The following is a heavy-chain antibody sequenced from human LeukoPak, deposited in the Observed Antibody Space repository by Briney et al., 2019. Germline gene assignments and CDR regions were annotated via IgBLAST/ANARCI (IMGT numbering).Heavy chain of an antibody. J-gene: IGHJ4*02. CDR1: GYSISDVFY. D-gene: IGHD6-19*01. CDR3: AKASEGRIAVAENSFFDY. CDR2: IYHSGST. V-gene: IGHV4-38-2*02. Sequence: SETLSLTCTVSGYSISDVFYWGWIRQPPGKGLEWIGSIYHSGSTYYNPSLKRRVTISVDTSKNQFSLKLSSVTAADTAVYSCAKASEGRIAVAENSFFDYWGQGTLVTVSS.